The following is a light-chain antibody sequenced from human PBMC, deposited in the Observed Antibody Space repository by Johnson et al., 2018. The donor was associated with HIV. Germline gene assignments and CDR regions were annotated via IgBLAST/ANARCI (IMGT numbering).Light chain of an antibody. CDR1: SSNVGSSF. V-gene: IGLV1-51*01. Sequence: QFVLTQPPSVSAAPGQTVTISCSGSSSNVGSSFVSWYRQVPGTAPKLLIYDNNKRPSGIPGRFSGSKSGPSATLGITGLQTGDEADYYCGTWDSSLSARVFGTGTKVTVL. CDR2: DNN. J-gene: IGLJ1*01. CDR3: GTWDSSLSARV.